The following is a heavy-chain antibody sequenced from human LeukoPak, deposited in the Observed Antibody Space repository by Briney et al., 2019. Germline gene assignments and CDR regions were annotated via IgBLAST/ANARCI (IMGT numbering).Heavy chain of an antibody. D-gene: IGHD6-19*01. V-gene: IGHV3-30-3*01. Sequence: GGSLRLSCAASGFTFSSYAMHWVRQAPGKGLEWVAVISYDGSNKYYADSVKGRFTISRDNSRNTLYLQMNSLRAEDTAVYYCAKDLEGVAVAGLFDYWGQGTLVTVSS. CDR3: AKDLEGVAVAGLFDY. CDR1: GFTFSSYA. CDR2: ISYDGSNK. J-gene: IGHJ4*02.